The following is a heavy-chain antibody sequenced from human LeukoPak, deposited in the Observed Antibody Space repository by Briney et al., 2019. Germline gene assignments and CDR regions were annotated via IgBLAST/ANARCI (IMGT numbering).Heavy chain of an antibody. Sequence: PGGSLRLSCAASGFTFDDYGMSWVRQAPGKGLEWVSGINWNGGSTVYADSVKGRFTISRDNAKNSLYLQMNSLRAEDTALYYCARSSGSGWSYYFDYWGQGTLVTVSS. CDR3: ARSSGSGWSYYFDY. V-gene: IGHV3-20*04. J-gene: IGHJ4*02. D-gene: IGHD6-19*01. CDR1: GFTFDDYG. CDR2: INWNGGST.